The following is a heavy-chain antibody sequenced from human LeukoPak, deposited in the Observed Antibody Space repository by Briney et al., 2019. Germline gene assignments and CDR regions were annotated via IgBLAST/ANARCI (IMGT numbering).Heavy chain of an antibody. CDR2: INHSGST. D-gene: IGHD2-15*01. V-gene: IGHV4-34*01. CDR1: GGSFSGYY. J-gene: IGHJ4*02. CDR3: ARGRKIFDIVVVVAANPDFDY. Sequence: KPSETLSLTCAVYGGSFSGYYWSWIRQPPGKGLEWIGEINHSGSTNYNPSLKSRVTISVDTSKNQFSLKLSSVTAADTAVYYCARGRKIFDIVVVVAANPDFDYWGQGTLVTVSS.